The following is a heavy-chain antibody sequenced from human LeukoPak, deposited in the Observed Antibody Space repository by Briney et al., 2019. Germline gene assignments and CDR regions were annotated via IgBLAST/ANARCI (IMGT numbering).Heavy chain of an antibody. D-gene: IGHD1-26*01. CDR1: GYSISSGYY. Sequence: NASETLSLTCTVSGYSISSGYYWGWIRQPPGKGLEWIGSIYHSGSTYYNPSLKSRVTISVDTSKNQFSLKLSSVTAADTAVYYCARLAGATPFDYWGQGTLVTVSS. CDR3: ARLAGATPFDY. CDR2: IYHSGST. J-gene: IGHJ4*02. V-gene: IGHV4-38-2*02.